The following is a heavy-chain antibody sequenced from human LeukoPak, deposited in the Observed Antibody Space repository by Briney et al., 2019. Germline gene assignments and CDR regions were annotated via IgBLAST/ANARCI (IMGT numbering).Heavy chain of an antibody. CDR3: ASKGGYDLGFDY. Sequence: SETLSLTCAVSGYSIRSAYYWGWIRQPPGKGLEWIGNIYHSGSTTYNPSLKSRVTISIDTSKNQFSLKLSSVTAADTAVYYCASKGGYDLGFDYWGQGTLVTVSP. CDR1: GYSIRSAYY. V-gene: IGHV4-38-2*01. CDR2: IYHSGST. D-gene: IGHD5-12*01. J-gene: IGHJ4*02.